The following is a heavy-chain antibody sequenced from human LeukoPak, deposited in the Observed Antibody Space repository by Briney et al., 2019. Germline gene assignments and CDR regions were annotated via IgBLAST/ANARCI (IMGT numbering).Heavy chain of an antibody. V-gene: IGHV3-33*01. CDR1: GFTFSTYA. CDR3: ARDPGAYFDY. Sequence: PGRSLRLSCAAPGFTFSTYAMHWVRQAPGKGLEWVAVIWYDGSSKYYTDSVKGRFTISRDNSKSTLYLQMNSLRAEDTAVYYCARDPGAYFDYWGQGTLVTVSS. J-gene: IGHJ4*02. D-gene: IGHD3-16*01. CDR2: IWYDGSSK.